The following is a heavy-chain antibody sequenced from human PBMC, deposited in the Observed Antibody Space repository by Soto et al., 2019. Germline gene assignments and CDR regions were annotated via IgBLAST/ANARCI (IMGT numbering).Heavy chain of an antibody. V-gene: IGHV3-7*01. CDR1: GFTFSNYW. CDR2: IKKDGSEK. J-gene: IGHJ4*02. Sequence: ESGGGLVQPGGSLRLSWAASGFTFSNYWLSWVRQAPGKGLEWVANIKKDGSEKYYVGSVVGRFTISRDNAENSLYLQMNSLRAEDTAVYYCARLYLAATITSLDYWGQGTLVTVSS. CDR3: ARLYLAATITSLDY. D-gene: IGHD5-12*01.